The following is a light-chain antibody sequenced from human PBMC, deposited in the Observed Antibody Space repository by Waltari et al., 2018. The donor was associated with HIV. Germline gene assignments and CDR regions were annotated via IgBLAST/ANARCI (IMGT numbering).Light chain of an antibody. Sequence: DIQMTQSPSTLSASVGDRVTITCRASHSIASWLAWYQQKPVTAPKLLIYEASGLETGVPSRFSGSGSVTKFTLTISSLQPDDFATYYCQQYNNYPYTFGQGTKLEI. CDR1: HSIASW. V-gene: IGKV1-5*03. CDR2: EAS. CDR3: QQYNNYPYT. J-gene: IGKJ2*01.